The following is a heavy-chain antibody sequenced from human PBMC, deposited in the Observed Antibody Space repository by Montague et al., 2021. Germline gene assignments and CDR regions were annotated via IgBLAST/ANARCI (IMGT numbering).Heavy chain of an antibody. CDR1: GFTFSNYC. V-gene: IGHV3-74*01. CDR2: IKYDGSNT. D-gene: IGHD6-25*01. Sequence: SLRLSCAASGFTFSNYCMHLFRQAPVKGLVWVSHIKYDGSNTGYADSVKGRFTISRDNAKNTLYLQMNSLRVDDTAVYYCARSAFAAALDPWGQGTLVTVSS. CDR3: ARSAFAAALDP. J-gene: IGHJ5*02.